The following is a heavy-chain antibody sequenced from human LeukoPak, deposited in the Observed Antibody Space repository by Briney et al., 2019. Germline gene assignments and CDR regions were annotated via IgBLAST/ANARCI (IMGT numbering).Heavy chain of an antibody. V-gene: IGHV4-61*02. CDR1: GGSISSGSYY. CDR2: IYTSGST. CDR3: ARDRYDSKRYYYYMDV. J-gene: IGHJ6*03. Sequence: PSETLSLTCTVSGGSISSGSYYWSWIRQPAGTGREWIGRIYTSGSTNYNPSLKSRVTISVDTSKNQFSLKLSSVTAADTAVYYCARDRYDSKRYYYYMDVWGKGTTVTVSS. D-gene: IGHD3-3*01.